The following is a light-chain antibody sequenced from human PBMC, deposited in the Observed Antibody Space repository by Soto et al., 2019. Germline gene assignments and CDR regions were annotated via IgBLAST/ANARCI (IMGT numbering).Light chain of an antibody. V-gene: IGKV1-39*01. CDR2: AAS. J-gene: IGKJ5*01. CDR1: QGISTY. Sequence: DIQMTQSPSSLSASVGDRVTITCRASQGISTYLNWYQQKPGKAPKLLIYAASSLQSGVPSRFRGSGSETDVTLSISSLQPEDVAAYSCQTRNTTTWTFGEG. CDR3: QTRNTTTWT.